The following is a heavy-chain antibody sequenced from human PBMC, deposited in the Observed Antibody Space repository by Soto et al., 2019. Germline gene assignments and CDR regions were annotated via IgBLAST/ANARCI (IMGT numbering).Heavy chain of an antibody. V-gene: IGHV3-48*03. J-gene: IGHJ3*02. CDR2: ISSSGSTI. D-gene: IGHD2-8*01. Sequence: RLSCAASGFTFSSYEMNWVRQAPGKGLEWVSYISSSGSTIYYADSVKGRFTISRDNAKNSLYLQMNSLRAEDTAVYYCARPLNGADAFDIWGQGTMVTVS. CDR1: GFTFSSYE. CDR3: ARPLNGADAFDI.